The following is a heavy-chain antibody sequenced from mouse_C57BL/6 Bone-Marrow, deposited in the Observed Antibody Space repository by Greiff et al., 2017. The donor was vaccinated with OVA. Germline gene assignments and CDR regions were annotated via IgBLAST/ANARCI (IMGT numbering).Heavy chain of an antibody. CDR2: SRNKANDYTT. V-gene: IGHV7-1*01. CDR1: GFTFSDFY. CDR3: ARDDYYWYFDV. Sequence: EVQGVESGGGLVQSGRSLRLSCATSGFTFSDFYMEWVRQAPGKGLEWIAASRNKANDYTTEYSASVKGRFIVSRDTSQSILYRQMNDLRAEDTAIYYCARDDYYWYFDVWGTGTTVTVS. J-gene: IGHJ1*03.